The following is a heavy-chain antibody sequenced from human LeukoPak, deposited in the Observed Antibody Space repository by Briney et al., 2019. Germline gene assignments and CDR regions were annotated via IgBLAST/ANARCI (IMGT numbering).Heavy chain of an antibody. J-gene: IGHJ4*02. CDR1: GFTFTNYA. CDR2: ISAGGGST. Sequence: GRSLRLSCAASGFTFTNYAMTWVRQAPGKGLEWVSLISAGGGSTLYADSVKGRFTISRDNSKNTLFLQMNQMNSLRAEDTAVYYCAKVAGDGNYVDYWGQGTLVTVSS. CDR3: AKVAGDGNYVDY. D-gene: IGHD7-27*01. V-gene: IGHV3-23*01.